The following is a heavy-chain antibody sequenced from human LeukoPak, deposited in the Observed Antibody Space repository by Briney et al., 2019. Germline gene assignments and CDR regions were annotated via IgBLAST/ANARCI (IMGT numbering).Heavy chain of an antibody. CDR3: ASSVVAATRTYFDY. Sequence: SETLSLTCTVSGGSISSYYWSWIRQPPGKGLEWIGYIYYSGSTNYNPSLKSRVTISVDTSKNQFSLKLSSVTAADTAVYYCASSVVAATRTYFDYWGQGTLVTVSS. CDR1: GGSISSYY. J-gene: IGHJ4*02. CDR2: IYYSGST. D-gene: IGHD2-15*01. V-gene: IGHV4-59*01.